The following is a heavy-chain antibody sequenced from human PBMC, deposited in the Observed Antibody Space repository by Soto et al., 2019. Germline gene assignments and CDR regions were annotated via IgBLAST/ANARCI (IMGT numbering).Heavy chain of an antibody. CDR1: GFTVSSNY. CDR2: ITGRGIST. D-gene: IGHD2-15*01. Sequence: PGGSLRLSCAASGFTVSSNYMSWVRQAPGKGLEWVSGITGRGISTYYADSVKGRFTISRDNSKNTLYLQMNSLRAEDTAVYYCAKFYCSGGSCYSYFDYWGQGTLVTVSS. V-gene: IGHV3-23*01. CDR3: AKFYCSGGSCYSYFDY. J-gene: IGHJ4*02.